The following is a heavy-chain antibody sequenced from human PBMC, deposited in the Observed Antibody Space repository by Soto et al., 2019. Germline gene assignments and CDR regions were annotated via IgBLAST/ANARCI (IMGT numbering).Heavy chain of an antibody. J-gene: IGHJ5*02. Sequence: SETLSLTCAVYGGSFSGYYWSWIRQPPGKGLEWIGEINHSGSTNYNPSLKSRVTISVDTSKNQFSLKLSSVTAADTAVYYCARGRLRSPGNWFDPWGQGTLVTVS. CDR1: GGSFSGYY. CDR3: ARGRLRSPGNWFDP. V-gene: IGHV4-34*01. D-gene: IGHD3-3*01. CDR2: INHSGST.